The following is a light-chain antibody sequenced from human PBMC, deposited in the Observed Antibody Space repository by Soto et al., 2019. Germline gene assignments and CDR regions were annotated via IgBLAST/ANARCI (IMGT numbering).Light chain of an antibody. CDR2: EVS. CDR1: SSDVGGYNY. J-gene: IGLJ3*02. Sequence: QSVLTQPASVSGSPGQSITISCTGTSSDVGGYNYVSWYQQHPGKAPKLMIYEVSNRPSGVSNRFSGSKSGNTASLTISGLQAEDEADYYCAAWDDSLRVWVFGGGTKLTVL. CDR3: AAWDDSLRVWV. V-gene: IGLV2-14*01.